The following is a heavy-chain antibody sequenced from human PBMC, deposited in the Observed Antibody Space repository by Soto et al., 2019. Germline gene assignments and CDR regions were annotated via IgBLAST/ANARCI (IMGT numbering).Heavy chain of an antibody. V-gene: IGHV3-7*01. D-gene: IGHD3-16*02. Sequence: GGSLRLSCAASGYTVCSYWMSWVRQAPGKGLEWVANIKPDGSEKYYVDSVKGRFTISRDDAKNSLYLEMNSLRAEDTAVYYCARLSPYWGQGALVTVSS. CDR1: GYTVCSYW. CDR3: ARLSPY. J-gene: IGHJ4*02. CDR2: IKPDGSEK.